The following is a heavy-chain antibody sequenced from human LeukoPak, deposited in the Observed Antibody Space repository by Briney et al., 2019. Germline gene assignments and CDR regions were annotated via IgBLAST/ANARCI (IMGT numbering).Heavy chain of an antibody. CDR2: IIPVFETG. V-gene: IGHV1-69*05. Sequence: SVKVSCKASGGIFSTYAMMWLRQVPGQGLEWLGGIIPVFETGTYAQKFQGRVSITRDESTDTAYMELRSLRSDDTAVYYCARVNGDYGGVLDYWGQGTLVTVSS. CDR1: GGIFSTYA. CDR3: ARVNGDYGGVLDY. D-gene: IGHD4-17*01. J-gene: IGHJ4*02.